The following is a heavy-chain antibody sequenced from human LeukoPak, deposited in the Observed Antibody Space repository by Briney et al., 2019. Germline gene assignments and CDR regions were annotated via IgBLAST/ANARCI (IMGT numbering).Heavy chain of an antibody. CDR3: ARDAVDPKTTTHNWFDP. Sequence: GGSLRLSCAASGFSFSTYGMHWVRQAPGKGLEWVAVIWNDGSDKRYADSVKGRFTVSRDNSKNTLYLQMNSLRGDDTAIYYCARDAVDPKTTTHNWFDPWGQGTLVTVSS. V-gene: IGHV3-33*08. J-gene: IGHJ5*02. CDR1: GFSFSTYG. CDR2: IWNDGSDK. D-gene: IGHD1-1*01.